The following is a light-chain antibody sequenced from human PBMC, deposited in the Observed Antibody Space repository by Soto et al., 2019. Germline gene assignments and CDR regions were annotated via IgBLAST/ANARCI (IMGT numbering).Light chain of an antibody. Sequence: ELVMAQSPSTLSVSPGERATLSCRASQTVSRNLAWYQQRPGQAPRLLIYDISNRATGVPARFSGSGSETEFTLTIRSLQSEDFAVYFCQQYKNWPSVGQGTRLEIK. CDR1: QTVSRN. CDR2: DIS. J-gene: IGKJ5*01. CDR3: QQYKNWPS. V-gene: IGKV3-15*01.